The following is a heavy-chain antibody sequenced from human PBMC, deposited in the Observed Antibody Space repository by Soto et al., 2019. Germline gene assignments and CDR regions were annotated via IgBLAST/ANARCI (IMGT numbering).Heavy chain of an antibody. CDR1: GFTFSSYA. CDR2: ISGSGGST. J-gene: IGHJ3*02. D-gene: IGHD2-21*01. Sequence: EVQLLESGGGLVQPGGSLRLSCAASGFTFSSYAMSWVRQAPGKGLEWVSAISGSGGSTYYADSVKGRFTIPRDNSKNTLYLQMNSLRAEDTAVYYCAKDGTEVVIAFDIWGQGTMVTVSS. V-gene: IGHV3-23*01. CDR3: AKDGTEVVIAFDI.